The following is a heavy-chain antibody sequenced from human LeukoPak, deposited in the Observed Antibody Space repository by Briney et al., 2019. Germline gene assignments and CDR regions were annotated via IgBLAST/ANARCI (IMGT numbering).Heavy chain of an antibody. CDR3: TTDPRITIFGVVDY. D-gene: IGHD3-3*01. CDR1: GFTVSSNY. J-gene: IGHJ4*02. V-gene: IGHV3-53*01. Sequence: SGGSLRLSCAASGFTVSSNYMSWVRQAPGKGLEWVSVIYSGGSTYYADSVKGRFTISRDNSKNTLYLQMNSLKAEDTAVYYCTTDPRITIFGVVDYWGQGTLVTVSS. CDR2: IYSGGST.